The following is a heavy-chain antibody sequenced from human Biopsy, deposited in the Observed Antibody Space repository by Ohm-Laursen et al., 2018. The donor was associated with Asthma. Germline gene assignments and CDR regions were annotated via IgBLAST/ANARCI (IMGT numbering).Heavy chain of an antibody. Sequence: TLSLTCIVSGGSITSSSYYWGWIRRLPVKGLEWIGYIYYSGSTYYNPSLKSRVSISLDTSKNQFSLSLTSVTAADTAVYYCARTTYGDDGFDPWGQGTLVTVSS. CDR3: ARTTYGDDGFDP. J-gene: IGHJ5*02. D-gene: IGHD4-17*01. CDR2: IYYSGST. CDR1: GGSITSSSYY. V-gene: IGHV4-31*03.